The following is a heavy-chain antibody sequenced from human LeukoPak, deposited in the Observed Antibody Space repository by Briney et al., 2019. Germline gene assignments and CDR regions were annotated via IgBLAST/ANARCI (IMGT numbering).Heavy chain of an antibody. V-gene: IGHV1-18*01. D-gene: IGHD5-18*01. CDR1: GYTFTSYG. J-gene: IGHJ3*02. Sequence: ASVKVSCKASGYTFTSYGISWVRQAPGQGLEWMGWISAYNGNTNYAQKLQGRVTMTTDTSTSTDYMELRSLRSDDTAVYYCARAEVGIQLWSDAFDIWGQGTMVTVSS. CDR2: ISAYNGNT. CDR3: ARAEVGIQLWSDAFDI.